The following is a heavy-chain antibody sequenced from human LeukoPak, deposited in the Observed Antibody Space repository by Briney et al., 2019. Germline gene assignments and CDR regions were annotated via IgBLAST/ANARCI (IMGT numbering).Heavy chain of an antibody. J-gene: IGHJ6*03. CDR1: GFTFSNAW. CDR3: TTVGLYDFWSGYYIPPHYMDV. Sequence: GGSLRLSCAASGFTFSNAWMSWVRQAPGKGLEWVGRINSKTDGGTTDYAAPVKGRFTISRDDSKNTLYLQMNSLKTEDTAVYYCTTVGLYDFWSGYYIPPHYMDVWGKGTTVTVSS. D-gene: IGHD3-3*01. V-gene: IGHV3-15*01. CDR2: INSKTDGGTT.